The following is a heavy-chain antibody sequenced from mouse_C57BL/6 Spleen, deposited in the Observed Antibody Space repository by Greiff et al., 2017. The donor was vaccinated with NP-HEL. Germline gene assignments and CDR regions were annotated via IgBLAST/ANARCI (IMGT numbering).Heavy chain of an antibody. J-gene: IGHJ2*01. CDR1: GFTFSSYG. CDR3: ARQGLDSSGCFDY. Sequence: EVQRVESGGDLVKPGGSLKLSCAASGFTFSSYGMSWVRQTPDKRLEWVATISSGGSYTYYPDSVKGRFTISRDNAKNTLYLQMSSLKSEDTAMYYCARQGLDSSGCFDYWGQGTTLTVSS. CDR2: ISSGGSYT. D-gene: IGHD3-2*02. V-gene: IGHV5-6*01.